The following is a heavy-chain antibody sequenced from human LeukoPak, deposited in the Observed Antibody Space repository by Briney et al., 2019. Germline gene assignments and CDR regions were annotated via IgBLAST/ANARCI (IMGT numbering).Heavy chain of an antibody. V-gene: IGHV1-18*04. D-gene: IGHD2-8*01. CDR3: ARIKFVWYYMDV. J-gene: IGHJ6*03. CDR1: GYTFTGYY. Sequence: ASVKVSCKASGYTFTGYYMHWVRQAPGQGLEWMGWISAYNGNTNYAQKLQGRVTMTTDTSTSTAYMELRSLRSDDTAVYYCARIKFVWYYMDVWGKGTTVTVSS. CDR2: ISAYNGNT.